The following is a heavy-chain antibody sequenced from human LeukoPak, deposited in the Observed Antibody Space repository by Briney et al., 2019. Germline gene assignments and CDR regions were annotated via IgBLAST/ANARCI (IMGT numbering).Heavy chain of an antibody. CDR1: GGSISSYY. CDR2: IYYSGST. V-gene: IGHV4-59*01. Sequence: PSETLSLTCIVSGGSISSYYWSWIRQPPGKGLEWIGYIYYSGSTNYNPSLKSRVTISIDTSKNQFSLKLSSVTAADTAVYYCARVVGATYYYYGMDVWGQGTTVTISS. J-gene: IGHJ6*02. D-gene: IGHD2-15*01. CDR3: ARVVGATYYYYGMDV.